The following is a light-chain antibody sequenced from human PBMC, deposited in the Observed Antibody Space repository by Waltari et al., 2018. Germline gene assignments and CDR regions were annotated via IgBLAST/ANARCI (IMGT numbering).Light chain of an antibody. CDR1: SSDVGSQYL. CDR2: EGS. CDR3: CSYAGSNTFNVV. J-gene: IGLJ2*01. V-gene: IGLV2-23*03. Sequence: QSALTQPASVSGSPGQSITISCTGTSSDVGSQYLVSLYQHHPGKAPKFVIYEGSKRPSGVSNRFSGSKSGNTASLTISGLQAEDEGDYYCCSYAGSNTFNVVFGGGTKLTVL.